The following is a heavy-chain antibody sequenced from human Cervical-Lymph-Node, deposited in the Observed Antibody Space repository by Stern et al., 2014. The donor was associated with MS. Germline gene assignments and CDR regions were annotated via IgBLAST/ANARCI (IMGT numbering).Heavy chain of an antibody. Sequence: VHLVESGAEVKKPGSSVKVSCKASGGTFSSYAIRWVRQAPGQGLEWMGGIIPIFGTTNYAQKFQGRVTITADESKSTVNMVLSRLRSEGTGVCDCACVPGAFDYWGQGTLVTVSS. CDR3: ACVPGAFDY. D-gene: IGHD2-21*01. J-gene: IGHJ4*02. V-gene: IGHV1-69*01. CDR1: GGTFSSYA. CDR2: IIPIFGTT.